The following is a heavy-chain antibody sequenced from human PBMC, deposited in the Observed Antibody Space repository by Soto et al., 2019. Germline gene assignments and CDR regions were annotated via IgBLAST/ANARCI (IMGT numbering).Heavy chain of an antibody. D-gene: IGHD2-2*01. CDR1: GFTFSSYA. J-gene: IGHJ4*02. Sequence: EVQLLESGGGLVQPGGSLRLSCAASGFTFSSYAMSWVRQAPGKGLEWVSAISGSGGSTYYADSVKGRFTISRDNSKNTLYLQMNSLRAEDTAVYYCANSPSPFVVVPAAVNLDYWGQGTLVTVSS. V-gene: IGHV3-23*01. CDR2: ISGSGGST. CDR3: ANSPSPFVVVPAAVNLDY.